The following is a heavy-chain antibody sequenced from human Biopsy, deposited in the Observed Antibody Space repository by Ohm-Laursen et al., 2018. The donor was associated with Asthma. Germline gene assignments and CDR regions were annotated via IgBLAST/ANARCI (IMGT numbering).Heavy chain of an antibody. Sequence: KVSCNSLGGTFNTYVIGWVRQAPGQGLEWMSGINSVFGTTTYPQKFQDRVTITADDSTSTVYMELSSLRSEDTAVYYCARKAGSCISRTCYSLDFWGQGTLVTVSS. CDR1: GGTFNTYV. J-gene: IGHJ4*02. CDR2: INSVFGTT. D-gene: IGHD2-2*01. V-gene: IGHV1-69*01. CDR3: ARKAGSCISRTCYSLDF.